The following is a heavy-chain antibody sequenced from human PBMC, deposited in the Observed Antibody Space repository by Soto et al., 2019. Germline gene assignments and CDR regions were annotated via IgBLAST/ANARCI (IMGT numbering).Heavy chain of an antibody. D-gene: IGHD3-22*01. CDR2: IYYSGST. CDR3: ARTTYDSSGTAADP. V-gene: IGHV4-31*03. J-gene: IGHJ5*02. Sequence: QVQLQESGPGLVKPSQTLSLTCTVSGGSISSGNNYWSWIRQHPGKGLEWIGYIYYSGSTYYNPSLKSRVTISVDTDKNEFSLKLSSVTAADTAVYYCARTTYDSSGTAADPWGQGTLVTVSS. CDR1: GGSISSGNNY.